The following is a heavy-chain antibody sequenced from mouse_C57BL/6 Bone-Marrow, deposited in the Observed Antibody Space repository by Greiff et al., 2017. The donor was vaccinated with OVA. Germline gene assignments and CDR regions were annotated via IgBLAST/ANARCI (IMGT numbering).Heavy chain of an antibody. CDR2: ISYDGSN. D-gene: IGHD4-1*01. CDR1: GYSITSGYY. Sequence: VQLKESGPGLVKPSQSLSLTCSVTGYSITSGYYWNWIRQFPGNKLEWMGYISYDGSNNYNPSLKNRISITRDTSKNQFFLKLNSVTTEDTATYYCARDLLGAYWGQGTLVTVSA. V-gene: IGHV3-6*01. J-gene: IGHJ3*01. CDR3: ARDLLGAY.